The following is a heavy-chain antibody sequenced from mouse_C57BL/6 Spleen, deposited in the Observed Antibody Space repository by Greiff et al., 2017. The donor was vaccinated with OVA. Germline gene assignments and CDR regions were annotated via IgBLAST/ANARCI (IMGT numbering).Heavy chain of an antibody. Sequence: VQLQQPGAELVKPGASVKMSCKASGYTFTSYWITWVKQRPGQGLEWIGDIYPGSGSTNYNEKFKSKATLTVDTSSSTAYMQLSSLTSEDSAVYSCARGYGSTVYFDVRGTGTTVTVSS. J-gene: IGHJ1*03. CDR3: ARGYGSTVYFDV. CDR1: GYTFTSYW. V-gene: IGHV1-55*01. CDR2: IYPGSGST. D-gene: IGHD1-1*01.